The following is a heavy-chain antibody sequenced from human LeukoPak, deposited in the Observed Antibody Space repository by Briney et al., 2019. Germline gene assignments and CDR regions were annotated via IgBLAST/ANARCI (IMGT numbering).Heavy chain of an antibody. V-gene: IGHV1-18*01. Sequence: ASVKVSCKASGGTFSSYAVSWVRQAPGQGLEWMGWISAYNGNTNYAQKLQGRVTMTTDTSTSTAYMELRSLRSDDTAVYYCARASILTGYYPRAFDIWGQGTMVTVSS. CDR1: GGTFSSYA. CDR3: ARASILTGYYPRAFDI. CDR2: ISAYNGNT. J-gene: IGHJ3*02. D-gene: IGHD3-9*01.